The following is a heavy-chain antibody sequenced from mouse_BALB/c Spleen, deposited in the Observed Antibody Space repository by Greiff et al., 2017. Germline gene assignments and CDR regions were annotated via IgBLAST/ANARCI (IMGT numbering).Heavy chain of an antibody. J-gene: IGHJ2*01. D-gene: IGHD2-1*01. CDR2: INPSTGYT. V-gene: IGHV1-7*01. Sequence: VQLQESGAELAKPGASVKMPCKASGYTFTSYWMHWVKQRPGQGLEWIGYINPSTGYTEYNQKFKDKATLTADKSSSTAYMQLSSLTSEDSAVYYCARWGYGNLDYWGQGTTLTVSS. CDR1: GYTFTSYW. CDR3: ARWGYGNLDY.